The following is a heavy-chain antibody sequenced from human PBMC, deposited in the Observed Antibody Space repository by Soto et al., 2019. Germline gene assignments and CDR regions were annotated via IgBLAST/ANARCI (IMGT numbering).Heavy chain of an antibody. J-gene: IGHJ3*02. Sequence: SETLSLTCTVSGGSMSRGDYYWSWIRQPPGKGLEWIGFIYHTGSTYYSPSLKNRVAISVDTSKNQFSLKLSSVTAADTAVYFCARDPLYGYGDLSHVFDICGQGTMVTVSS. V-gene: IGHV4-30-4*01. CDR1: GGSMSRGDYY. CDR3: ARDPLYGYGDLSHVFDI. CDR2: IYHTGST. D-gene: IGHD4-17*01.